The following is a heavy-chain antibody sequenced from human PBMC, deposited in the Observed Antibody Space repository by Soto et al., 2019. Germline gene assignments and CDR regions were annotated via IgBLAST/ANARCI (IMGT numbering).Heavy chain of an antibody. CDR2: ISSSSSYI. Sequence: GGSLRLSCAASGFTFSSYSMNWVRQAPGKGLEWVSSISSSSSYIYYADSVKGRFTISRDNAKNSLYLQMNSLRAEDTAVYYCARGTDNSSSDIRYYYYGMDVWGQGTTVTVSS. CDR3: ARGTDNSSSDIRYYYYGMDV. CDR1: GFTFSSYS. V-gene: IGHV3-21*01. J-gene: IGHJ6*02. D-gene: IGHD6-6*01.